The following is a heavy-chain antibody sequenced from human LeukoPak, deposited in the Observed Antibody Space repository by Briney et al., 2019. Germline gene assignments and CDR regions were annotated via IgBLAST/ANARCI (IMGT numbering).Heavy chain of an antibody. CDR1: GGSISSGSYY. Sequence: SETLSLTCTVSGGSISSGSYYWSWIRQPAGKGLEWIGRIYTSGSTNYNPSLKSRVTISVDTSKNQFSLKLSSVTAADTAVYYCARAPEDNWNVYYFDYWGQGTLVTVCS. CDR3: ARAPEDNWNVYYFDY. V-gene: IGHV4-61*02. D-gene: IGHD1-20*01. J-gene: IGHJ4*02. CDR2: IYTSGST.